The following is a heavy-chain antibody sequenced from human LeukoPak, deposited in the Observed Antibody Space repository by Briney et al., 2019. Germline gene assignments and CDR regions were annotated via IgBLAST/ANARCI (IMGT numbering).Heavy chain of an antibody. Sequence: SETLSLTCTVSGGSISSYYWSWIRQPPGKGLEWIGYIYYSGSTNYNPSLKSRVTISVDTSKNQFSLKLSSVTAADTAVYYCARYYYGSGSSTLHFDHWGQGTLVTVSS. J-gene: IGHJ4*02. CDR3: ARYYYGSGSSTLHFDH. V-gene: IGHV4-59*01. D-gene: IGHD3-10*01. CDR1: GGSISSYY. CDR2: IYYSGST.